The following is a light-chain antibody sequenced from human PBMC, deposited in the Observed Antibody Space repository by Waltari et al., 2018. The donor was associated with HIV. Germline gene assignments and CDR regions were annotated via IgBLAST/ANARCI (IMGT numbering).Light chain of an antibody. Sequence: QSVLTQPPSASGTPGQRVTISCSGSSSNIGSNYVFWYQQLPGTAPKLLIYRNNQRPSGVPDRFSGSKSGTSASLAIRGLRAEDGADYYCAAWDDSLSGLVFGGGTKLTVL. V-gene: IGLV1-47*01. J-gene: IGLJ3*02. CDR1: SSNIGSNY. CDR3: AAWDDSLSGLV. CDR2: RNN.